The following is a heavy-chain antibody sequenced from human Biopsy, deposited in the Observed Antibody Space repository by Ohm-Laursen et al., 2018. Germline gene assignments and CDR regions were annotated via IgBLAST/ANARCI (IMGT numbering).Heavy chain of an antibody. D-gene: IGHD2-8*01. CDR1: SYTFTDYN. V-gene: IGHV1-2*02. Sequence: ASVKVSCKSSSYTFTDYNIHWMRQAPGQGLEWLGYINCKTGATNYAQKFQGTVTMTRDTSISTAYLALGSLRSADTAIYYCARDPLNGHKHFDYWGQGSLVTVPS. J-gene: IGHJ4*02. CDR2: INCKTGAT. CDR3: ARDPLNGHKHFDY.